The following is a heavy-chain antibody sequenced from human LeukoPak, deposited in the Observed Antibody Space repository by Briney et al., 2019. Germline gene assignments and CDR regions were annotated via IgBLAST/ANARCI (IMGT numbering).Heavy chain of an antibody. V-gene: IGHV4-34*01. CDR3: ARRPPRGSQQLEA. CDR2: INHSGTT. J-gene: IGHJ5*02. CDR1: GMSFTGYY. D-gene: IGHD6-6*01. Sequence: SETLSLTCAVYGMSFTGYYWRWIRQSPGKGLEWIGEINHSGTTNYNPSLKSRVTISVDTSKNQFSLKVNSVTAADTAVYYCARRPPRGSQQLEAWGQGTLVTVSS.